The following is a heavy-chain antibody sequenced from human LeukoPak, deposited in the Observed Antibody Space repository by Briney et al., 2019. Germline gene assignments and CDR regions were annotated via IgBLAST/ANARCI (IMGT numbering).Heavy chain of an antibody. J-gene: IGHJ4*02. V-gene: IGHV1/OR15-1*01. CDR1: GYIFTDYY. CDR3: ALGAVAGLRHFDY. CDR2: INPNSGGT. D-gene: IGHD6-19*01. Sequence: ASVKVSCKASGYIFTDYYMHWVRQAPGQELGWMGRINPNSGGTNYAQKFQGRVTMTRDTSISTAYTELSSLRAEDTALYYCALGAVAGLRHFDYWGQGTLVTVSS.